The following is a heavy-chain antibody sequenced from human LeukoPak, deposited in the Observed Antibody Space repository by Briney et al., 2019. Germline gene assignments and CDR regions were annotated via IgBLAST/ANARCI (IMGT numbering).Heavy chain of an antibody. CDR2: ISHDGGNK. Sequence: GGSLRLSCAASGFTFSVYGMHWVRQGPGKGLEWVALISHDGGNKNYTDSVKGRFTISRDNSKNTVYLQMNSLRPEDTAVYYCAKPRGGYYFDYWGQGTLVTVSS. J-gene: IGHJ4*02. CDR1: GFTFSVYG. D-gene: IGHD3-3*01. CDR3: AKPRGGYYFDY. V-gene: IGHV3-30*18.